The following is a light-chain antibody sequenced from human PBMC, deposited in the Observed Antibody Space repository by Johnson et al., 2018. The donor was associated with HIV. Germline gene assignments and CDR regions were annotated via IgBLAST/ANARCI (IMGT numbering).Light chain of an antibody. CDR1: SSTIGNNY. V-gene: IGLV1-51*02. Sequence: QSMLTQPPSVSAAPGQKVTISCSGSSSTIGNNYVSWYQLLPGTAPKLLIYKNDKRPSVIPDRFSGSKSGTSATLGITRLQTGDEADYYCGTWDTSLTTGGVFGTGTKVTVL. CDR3: GTWDTSLTTGGV. CDR2: KND. J-gene: IGLJ1*01.